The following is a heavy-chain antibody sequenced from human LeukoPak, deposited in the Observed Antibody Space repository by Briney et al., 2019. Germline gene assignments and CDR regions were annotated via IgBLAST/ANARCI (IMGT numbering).Heavy chain of an antibody. CDR1: GYSITSGYY. Sequence: SQSLSLTCIVSGYSITSGYYWGWIRQPPGKGLEWIGSIYHSGDTYYSPSLKSRVTISVDTSKHQFSLKLDSVTAADTAVYYCAKGTSSGWYYFDYWGQGTLVTVPS. V-gene: IGHV4-38-2*02. CDR3: AKGTSSGWYYFDY. CDR2: IYHSGDT. D-gene: IGHD6-19*01. J-gene: IGHJ4*02.